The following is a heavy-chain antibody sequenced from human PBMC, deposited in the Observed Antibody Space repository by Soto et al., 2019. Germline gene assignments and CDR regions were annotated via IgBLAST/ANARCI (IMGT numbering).Heavy chain of an antibody. CDR3: QLRDNMDV. CDR1: GFTFSGSS. J-gene: IGHJ6*04. Sequence: EVQLVESGGGLVRPGGSLKVSCTVSGFTFSGSSIHWVRHSSGRGLEWVGRMRSGAKNFATEYGASMKGRFIISRDDSKNTGYLEMNRLTADDTAVYYCQLRDNMDVWGKGTTV. CDR2: MRSGAKNFAT. V-gene: IGHV3-73*01.